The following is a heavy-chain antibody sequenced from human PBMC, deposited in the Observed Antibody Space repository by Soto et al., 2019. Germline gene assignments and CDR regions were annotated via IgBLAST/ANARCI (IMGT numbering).Heavy chain of an antibody. CDR1: GFTFSSSA. CDR2: VSGSGGTT. V-gene: IGHV3-23*01. D-gene: IGHD6-19*01. J-gene: IGHJ5*02. CDR3: ARGTVDTIVTSGWWHYLDP. Sequence: EVQLLDSGGGLVQPGGSLRLSCAASGFTFSSSAMSWVRQAPGKGLEWVSAVSGSGGTTYYADSVRGRFTLSRDNPKNTLYLQMNSLRAEDTAIYFCARGTVDTIVTSGWWHYLDPWGQGTLVTVSS.